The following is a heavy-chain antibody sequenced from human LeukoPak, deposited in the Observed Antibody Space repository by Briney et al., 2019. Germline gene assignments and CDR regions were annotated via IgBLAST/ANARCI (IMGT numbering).Heavy chain of an antibody. J-gene: IGHJ4*02. D-gene: IGHD2-21*02. CDR3: AKGGSGDCYAHADY. Sequence: PGGSLRLSCAASGFTFSSYGMHWVRQAPGKGLEWVAVIWYDGSNKYYADSVKGRFTISRDNSKNTLYLQMNSLRAEDTAVYYCAKGGSGDCYAHADYWGQGTLVTVSS. CDR2: IWYDGSNK. CDR1: GFTFSSYG. V-gene: IGHV3-30*02.